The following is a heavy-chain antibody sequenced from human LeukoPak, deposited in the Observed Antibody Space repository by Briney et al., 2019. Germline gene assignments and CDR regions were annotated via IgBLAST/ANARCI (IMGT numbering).Heavy chain of an antibody. CDR2: TSSSGSTI. D-gene: IGHD6-13*01. CDR1: GFTFSSYE. CDR3: ARGHAAGYSMDV. J-gene: IGHJ6*02. V-gene: IGHV3-48*03. Sequence: SGGSLRLSCAASGFTFSSYEMNWVRQAPGKGLEWVSHTSSSGSTIYYADSVKGRFTISRDNAKNSLYLQMNSLRAEDTAVYYCARGHAAGYSMDVWGQGTTVTVSS.